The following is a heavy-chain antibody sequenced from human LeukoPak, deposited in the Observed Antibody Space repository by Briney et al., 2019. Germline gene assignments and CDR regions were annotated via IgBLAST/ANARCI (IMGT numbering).Heavy chain of an antibody. CDR1: GGSISSSSHY. D-gene: IGHD3-10*01. CDR2: IYYSGST. CDR3: ARPVRSYYGSGTYGVD. V-gene: IGHV4-39*01. Sequence: SETLSLTCTVSGGSISSSSHYWGWVRQPPGKGLEWIGNIYYSGSTYYNPSVKSRVTISVDTFKNQFSLKLSSVTAADTAVYYCARPVRSYYGSGTYGVDWGQGTLVTVSS. J-gene: IGHJ4*02.